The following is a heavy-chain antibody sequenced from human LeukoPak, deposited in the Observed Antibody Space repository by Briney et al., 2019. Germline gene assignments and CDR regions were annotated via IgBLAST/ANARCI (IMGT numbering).Heavy chain of an antibody. CDR1: GFTFRSYV. V-gene: IGHV3-30*03. J-gene: IGHJ6*02. Sequence: GGSLRLSCAASGFTFRSYVMHWVRQAPGKGLEWVALISYDGSNKDYTDSVKGRFTISGDNSKNTLYLQLNSLRAEDTAVYYCVWDYGDYVMDVWGLGTTVIVTS. CDR2: ISYDGSNK. CDR3: VWDYGDYVMDV. D-gene: IGHD4-17*01.